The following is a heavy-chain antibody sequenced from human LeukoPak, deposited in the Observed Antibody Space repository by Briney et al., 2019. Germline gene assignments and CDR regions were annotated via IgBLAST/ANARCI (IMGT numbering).Heavy chain of an antibody. J-gene: IGHJ3*02. CDR1: GGSISSYY. CDR3: ARDYTMTHAFDI. Sequence: SETLSLTCTVSGGSISSYYWSWIRQPAGKGLEWIGRIYSTGSTNYNPSLKSRVTISVDTSKNQFFLKLSSVTAADTALYYCARDYTMTHAFDIWGQGTLVTVSS. CDR2: IYSTGST. D-gene: IGHD3-22*01. V-gene: IGHV4-4*07.